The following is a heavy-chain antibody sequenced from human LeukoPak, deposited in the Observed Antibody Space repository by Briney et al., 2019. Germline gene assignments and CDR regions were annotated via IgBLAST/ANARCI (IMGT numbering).Heavy chain of an antibody. D-gene: IGHD2-21*02. CDR1: GFTFSSYS. J-gene: IGHJ4*02. V-gene: IGHV3-30*18. Sequence: PGGSLRLSCAASGFTFSSYSMNWVRQAPGKGLEWVTVISYDGSNKYYADSVKGRFTISRDNSKNTLYLQMNSLRAEDTAVYYCAKGDVPGGDCPVCYFDYWGQGTLVTVSS. CDR3: AKGDVPGGDCPVCYFDY. CDR2: ISYDGSNK.